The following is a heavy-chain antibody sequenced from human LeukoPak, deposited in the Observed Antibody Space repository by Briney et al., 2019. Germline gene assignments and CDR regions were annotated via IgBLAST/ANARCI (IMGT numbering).Heavy chain of an antibody. D-gene: IGHD3-3*01. CDR2: ISASGGST. CDR3: VKGRYYDFWSGYSLFDY. Sequence: GGSLTLSCAASGFTFNYYAMAWVRQGPGKGLEWVSGISASGGSTYHADSVKGRFTVSRDNSKNTLYLQMNSLRAEDTAVYYCVKGRYYDFWSGYSLFDYWGQGTLVTVSS. V-gene: IGHV3-23*01. CDR1: GFTFNYYA. J-gene: IGHJ4*02.